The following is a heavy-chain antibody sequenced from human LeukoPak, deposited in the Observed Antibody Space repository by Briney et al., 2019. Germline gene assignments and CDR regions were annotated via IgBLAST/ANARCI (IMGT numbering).Heavy chain of an antibody. CDR2: ISYDGSNK. CDR1: GFTFSSYS. D-gene: IGHD2-8*01. V-gene: IGHV3-30-3*01. Sequence: GGSLRLSCAASGFTFSSYSMHWVRQAPGKGLEWVAVISYDGSNKYNADSVKGRFTISRDNSKNTAYLQMNSLRAEDTAVYYCARVQGHPPNGLDIWGQGTMVTVSS. J-gene: IGHJ3*02. CDR3: ARVQGHPPNGLDI.